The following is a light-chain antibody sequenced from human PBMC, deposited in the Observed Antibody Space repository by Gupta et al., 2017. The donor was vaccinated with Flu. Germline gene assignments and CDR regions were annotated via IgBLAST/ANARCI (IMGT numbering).Light chain of an antibody. V-gene: IGKV6-21*01. CDR3: RQCDSLPRT. J-gene: IGKJ2*01. Sequence: PDFQSVTPQEKVTITCRASQTIGRHLNWYQQKPEQSPRLLIKYGSQYGSAVPSRFSGSGSGTDLTLTINGLKAEDAATYYCRQCDSLPRTLGQGTKMEIK. CDR2: YGS. CDR1: QTIGRH.